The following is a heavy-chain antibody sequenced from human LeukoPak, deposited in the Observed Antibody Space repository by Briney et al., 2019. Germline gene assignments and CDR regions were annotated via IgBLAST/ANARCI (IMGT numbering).Heavy chain of an antibody. CDR2: INHSGST. J-gene: IGHJ4*02. D-gene: IGHD5-12*01. V-gene: IGHV4-34*01. CDR1: GGSFSGYY. CDR3: AMLVPLVATIFDY. Sequence: SETLSLTCAVYGGSFSGYYWSWIRQPPGKGLEWIGEINHSGSTNYNPSLKSRVTISVDTSKNQFSLKLSSVTAADTAVYYCAMLVPLVATIFDYWGQGTLVTVSS.